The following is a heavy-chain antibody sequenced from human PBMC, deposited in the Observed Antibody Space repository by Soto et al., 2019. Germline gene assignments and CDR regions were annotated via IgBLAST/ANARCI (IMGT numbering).Heavy chain of an antibody. Sequence: EVQLLESGGGLVQPGGSLRLSCAASGFTFSSYAMSWVRQAPGKGLEWVSAISGSGGSTYYADSVKGRFTISRDNSKNTLYLQMNSLRAEDKAVYYCAKDMLYDSSGYDGWFDPWGQGTLVTVSS. J-gene: IGHJ5*02. D-gene: IGHD3-22*01. CDR1: GFTFSSYA. CDR3: AKDMLYDSSGYDGWFDP. CDR2: ISGSGGST. V-gene: IGHV3-23*01.